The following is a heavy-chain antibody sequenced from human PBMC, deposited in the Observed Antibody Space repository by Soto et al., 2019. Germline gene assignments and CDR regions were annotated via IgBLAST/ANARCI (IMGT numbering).Heavy chain of an antibody. CDR2: ISWDSGTK. V-gene: IGHV3-9*01. CDR1: GFTLGDYS. D-gene: IGHD7-27*01. Sequence: EVQLVESGGGLVQPGRSLRLSCAASGFTLGDYSIHWVRQAPGKGLEWVSGISWDSGTKAYADSVKGRFTISRDNAKNSLYLQMNSLRAEDTALYYCAVSNCRSPFDYWGQGTLVTVSS. J-gene: IGHJ4*02. CDR3: AVSNCRSPFDY.